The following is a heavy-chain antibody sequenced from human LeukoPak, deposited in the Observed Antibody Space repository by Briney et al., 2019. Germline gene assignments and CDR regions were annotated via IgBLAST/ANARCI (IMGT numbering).Heavy chain of an antibody. Sequence: PGGSLRLPCTASGFTFSSYGMHWVRQAPGKGLEWVAVISYDGSNKYYADSVKGRFTISRDNSKNTLYLQMNSLRAEDTAVYYCAKGGWNRYYFDYWGQGTLVTVSS. CDR3: AKGGWNRYYFDY. CDR1: GFTFSSYG. D-gene: IGHD1-1*01. V-gene: IGHV3-30*18. J-gene: IGHJ4*02. CDR2: ISYDGSNK.